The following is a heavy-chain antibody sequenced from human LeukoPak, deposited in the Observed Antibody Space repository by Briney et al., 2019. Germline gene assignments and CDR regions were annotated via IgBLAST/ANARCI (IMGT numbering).Heavy chain of an antibody. CDR1: GYTFTSYY. J-gene: IGHJ4*02. Sequence: ASVKVSCKASGYTFTSYYMHWVRQAPGQGLEWMGIINPSGGSTSYAQKFQGRVTMTRDMSTSTVYMELSSLRSEDTAVYYCARTSALAKKGAYYFDYWGQGTLVTVSS. D-gene: IGHD3-3*02. CDR2: INPSGGST. CDR3: ARTSALAKKGAYYFDY. V-gene: IGHV1-46*01.